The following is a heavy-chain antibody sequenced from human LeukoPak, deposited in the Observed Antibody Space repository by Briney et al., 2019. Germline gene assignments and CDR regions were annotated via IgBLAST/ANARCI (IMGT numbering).Heavy chain of an antibody. V-gene: IGHV4-59*08. CDR3: ARQEQSRSGSYWSAERPHTWFDP. Sequence: SETLSLTCTVSGGSISSYYWSWIRQPPGKGLEWIGYIYYSGSTNYNPSLKSRVTISVDTSKNQFSLKLSSVTAADTAIYYCARQEQSRSGSYWSAERPHTWFDPWGQGTLVTVSS. CDR1: GGSISSYY. D-gene: IGHD3-10*01. CDR2: IYYSGST. J-gene: IGHJ5*02.